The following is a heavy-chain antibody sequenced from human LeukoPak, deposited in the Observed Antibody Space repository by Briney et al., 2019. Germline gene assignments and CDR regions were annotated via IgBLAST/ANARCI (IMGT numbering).Heavy chain of an antibody. Sequence: SETLSLTCTVSGGSISSSSYYWGWIRQPPGKGLEWIGTIYYSGSTYYNPSLKSRVTISVDTSKNQFSLKVSSVTAADTAVYYCARLRRDYYYYYMDVWGKGTTVTVSS. CDR3: ARLRRDYYYYYMDV. J-gene: IGHJ6*03. V-gene: IGHV4-39*01. CDR2: IYYSGST. CDR1: GGSISSSSYY.